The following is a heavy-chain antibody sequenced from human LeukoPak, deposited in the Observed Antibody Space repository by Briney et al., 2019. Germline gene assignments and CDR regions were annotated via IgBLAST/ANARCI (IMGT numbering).Heavy chain of an antibody. V-gene: IGHV3-53*01. CDR3: AREDTATTDY. CDR2: IYSGGST. CDR1: GLTVSKNY. Sequence: PGGSLRLSCAASGLTVSKNYMSWVRQAPGKGLESVSVIYSGGSTYYADSVRGRFIISRDNSKNTLYLQMNSLRVEDTAVYYCAREDTATTDYWGQGTLVTVSS. J-gene: IGHJ4*02. D-gene: IGHD5-18*01.